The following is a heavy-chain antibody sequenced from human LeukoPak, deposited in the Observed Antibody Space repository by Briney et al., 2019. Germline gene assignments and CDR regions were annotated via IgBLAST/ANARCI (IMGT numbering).Heavy chain of an antibody. J-gene: IGHJ3*02. Sequence: GGSLRLSCAASGFTFRMYAMSWVRQAPGKGLEWVSSISGSGDNTYYADSVKGRFTISRDNSKNTLYLQMNSLRAEDTAVYYCAKDLGVGGYCSSTSCVGYAFDIWSQGTMVTVSS. D-gene: IGHD2-2*01. CDR3: AKDLGVGGYCSSTSCVGYAFDI. CDR1: GFTFRMYA. CDR2: ISGSGDNT. V-gene: IGHV3-23*01.